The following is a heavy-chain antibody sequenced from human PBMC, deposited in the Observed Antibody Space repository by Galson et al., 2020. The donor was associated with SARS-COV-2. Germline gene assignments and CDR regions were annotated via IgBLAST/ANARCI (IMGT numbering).Heavy chain of an antibody. V-gene: IGHV4-39*01. D-gene: IGHD2-2*01. Sequence: SETLSLTCTVSGGSISSSSYYWGWIRQPPGKGLEWIGSIYYSGSTYYNPSLKSRVTISVDTSKNQFSLKLSSVTAADTAVYYCAPRVGYCSSTSCYDNWFDPWGQGTLVTVSS. CDR2: IYYSGST. CDR3: APRVGYCSSTSCYDNWFDP. J-gene: IGHJ5*02. CDR1: GGSISSSSYY.